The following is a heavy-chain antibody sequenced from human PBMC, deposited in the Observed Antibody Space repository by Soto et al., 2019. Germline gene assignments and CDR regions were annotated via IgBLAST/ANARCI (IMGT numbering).Heavy chain of an antibody. CDR2: IYHSGST. J-gene: IGHJ6*02. CDR1: GGSISSSNW. V-gene: IGHV4-4*02. D-gene: IGHD5-18*01. Sequence: QVQLQESGPGLVKPSGTLSVTCAVSGGSISSSNWWNWVRQPPGKGLEWIGEIYHSGSTNYNPSRRSRGTISLDKSKNQFSLRVKSVTAADTAEYYCARAWPSVDSYGSGVMDVWGQGTTVTVSS. CDR3: ARAWPSVDSYGSGVMDV.